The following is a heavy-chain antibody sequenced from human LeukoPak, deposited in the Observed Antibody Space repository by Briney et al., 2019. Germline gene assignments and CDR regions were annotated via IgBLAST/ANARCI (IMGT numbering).Heavy chain of an antibody. CDR2: IYNGGST. CDR3: ARQGGWYGGFDY. Sequence: SETLSLTCSVSGGSISTYYWSWIRQPPGKGLEWIGYIYNGGSTNYHPSLKSRVTISVDTSKNQFSLKLTSVTAVDTAVYYCARQGGWYGGFDYWGQGTPVTVSS. CDR1: GGSISTYY. D-gene: IGHD6-19*01. J-gene: IGHJ4*02. V-gene: IGHV4-59*08.